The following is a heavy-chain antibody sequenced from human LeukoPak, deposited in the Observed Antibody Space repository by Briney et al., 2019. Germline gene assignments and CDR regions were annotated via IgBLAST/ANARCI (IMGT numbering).Heavy chain of an antibody. V-gene: IGHV4-39*07. CDR2: INHSGST. J-gene: IGHJ4*02. CDR3: ARGRNYGLRWLQLLPFDY. D-gene: IGHD5-24*01. Sequence: KPSETLSLTCTVSGDSVSSTNYYWDWTRQPPGKGLEWIGEINHSGSTNYNPSLKSRVTISVDTSKNQFSLKLSSVTAADTAVYYCARGRNYGLRWLQLLPFDYWGQGTLVTVSS. CDR1: GDSVSSTNYY.